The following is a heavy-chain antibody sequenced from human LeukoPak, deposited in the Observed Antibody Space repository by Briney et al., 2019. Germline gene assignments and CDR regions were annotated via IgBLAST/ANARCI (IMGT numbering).Heavy chain of an antibody. J-gene: IGHJ4*02. D-gene: IGHD3-22*01. CDR1: GGSISSGGYS. CDR2: IYHSGST. CDR3: ASTPRGNYYDSSGPSPHYFDY. Sequence: SQTLSLTCAVSGGSISSGGYSWSWIRQPPGTGLEWIGYIYHSGSTYYNPSLKSRVTISVDRSKNQFSLKLSSVTAADTAVYYCASTPRGNYYDSSGPSPHYFDYWGQGTLVTVSS. V-gene: IGHV4-30-2*01.